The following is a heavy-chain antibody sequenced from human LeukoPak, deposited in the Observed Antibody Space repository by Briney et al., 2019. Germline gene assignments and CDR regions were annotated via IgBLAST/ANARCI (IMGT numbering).Heavy chain of an antibody. Sequence: ASVKVSCKASGYTFTSYAMHWVRQAPGQRLEWMGWINAGNGNTKYSQKSQGRVTITRDTSASTAYMELSSLRSEDTAVHYCARDLYYGSGSPPYYYYGMDVWGKGTTVTVSS. J-gene: IGHJ6*04. CDR1: GYTFTSYA. D-gene: IGHD3-10*01. V-gene: IGHV1-3*01. CDR3: ARDLYYGSGSPPYYYYGMDV. CDR2: INAGNGNT.